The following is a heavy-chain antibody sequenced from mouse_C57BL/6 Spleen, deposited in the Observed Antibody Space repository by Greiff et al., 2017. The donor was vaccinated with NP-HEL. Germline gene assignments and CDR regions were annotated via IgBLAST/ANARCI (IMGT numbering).Heavy chain of an antibody. V-gene: IGHV1-4*01. J-gene: IGHJ4*01. CDR2: INPSSGYT. Sequence: VKLVESGAELARPGASVKMSCKASGYTFTSYTMHWVKQRPGQGLEWIGYINPSSGYTKYNQKFKDKATLTADKSSSTAYMQLSSLTSEDSAVYYCARPNYYGSSSLPMDYWGQGTSVTVSS. D-gene: IGHD1-1*01. CDR3: ARPNYYGSSSLPMDY. CDR1: GYTFTSYT.